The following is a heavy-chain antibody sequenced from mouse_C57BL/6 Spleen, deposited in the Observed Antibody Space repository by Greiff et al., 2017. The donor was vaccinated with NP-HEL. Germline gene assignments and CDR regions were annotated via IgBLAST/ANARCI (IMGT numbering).Heavy chain of an antibody. CDR3: AREGGFMDY. CDR2: INYDGSST. Sequence: EVMLVESEGGLVQPGSSMKLSCTASGFTFSDYYMAWVRQVPEKGLEWVANINYDGSSTYYLDSLKSRFIISRDNAKNILYLQMSSLKSEDTATYYCAREGGFMDYWGQGTSVTVSS. J-gene: IGHJ4*01. V-gene: IGHV5-16*01. CDR1: GFTFSDYY.